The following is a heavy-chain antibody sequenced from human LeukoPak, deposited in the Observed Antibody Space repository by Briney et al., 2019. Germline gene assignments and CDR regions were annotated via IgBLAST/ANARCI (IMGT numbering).Heavy chain of an antibody. V-gene: IGHV3-48*04. CDR3: AREAPHYYYYGMDV. CDR2: ISSSSSTI. Sequence: GGSLRLSCAASGFTFSSYSMNWVRQAPGKGLEWVSYISSSSSTIYYADSVKGRFTISRDNAKNSLYLQMNSLRAEDTAVYYCAREAPHYYYYGMDVWGQGTTVTVSS. CDR1: GFTFSSYS. J-gene: IGHJ6*02.